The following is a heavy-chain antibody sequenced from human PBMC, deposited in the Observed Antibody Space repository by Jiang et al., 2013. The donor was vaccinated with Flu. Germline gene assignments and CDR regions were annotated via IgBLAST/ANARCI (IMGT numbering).Heavy chain of an antibody. Sequence: SCAASGFTFSSYWMSWVRQAPGKGLEWVANIKQDGSEKYYVDSVKGRFTISRDNAKNSLYLQMNSLRAEDTAVYYCARSIRWLQPPFDYWGQGTLVTVSS. J-gene: IGHJ4*02. D-gene: IGHD5-24*01. CDR1: GFTFSSYW. V-gene: IGHV3-7*01. CDR3: ARSIRWLQPPFDY. CDR2: IKQDGSEK.